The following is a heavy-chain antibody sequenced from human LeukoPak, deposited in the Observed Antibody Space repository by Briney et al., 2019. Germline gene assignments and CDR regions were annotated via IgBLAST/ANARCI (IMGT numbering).Heavy chain of an antibody. CDR3: ARDGYQLPPYYYYGMDV. V-gene: IGHV3-21*01. D-gene: IGHD2-2*01. J-gene: IGHJ6*02. Sequence: GGSLRLSCAASGFTFSSYGMHWVRQAPGKGLEWVSSISSSSSYIYYADSVKGRFTISRDNAKNSLYLQMNSLRAEDTAVYYCARDGYQLPPYYYYGMDVWGQGTTVTVSS. CDR1: GFTFSSYG. CDR2: ISSSSSYI.